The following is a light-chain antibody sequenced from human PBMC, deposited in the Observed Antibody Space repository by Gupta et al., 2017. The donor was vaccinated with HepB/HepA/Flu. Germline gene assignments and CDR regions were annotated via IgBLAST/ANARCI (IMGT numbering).Light chain of an antibody. J-gene: IGLJ1*01. CDR1: SSDVGGYNS. V-gene: IGLV2-11*01. CDR2: DGS. Sequence: HSALTQPRSVSGSPGQSVTISCAGTSSDVGGYNSVSWYQQHPGKAHKLMIYDGSKRPSGVPARFSGSKSGTTASLTISGLQADDESDYYCCAYAGSSYVFGTGTKVTVL. CDR3: CAYAGSSYV.